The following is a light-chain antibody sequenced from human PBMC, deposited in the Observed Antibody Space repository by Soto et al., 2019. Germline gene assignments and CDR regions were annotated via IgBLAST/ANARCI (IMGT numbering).Light chain of an antibody. Sequence: DLVMTQSPLCLPVTPGEPSSISCRSSQSLLHHNGNNYLDWFLQKTGQSPRLLIYRGSNRASGVPERFSGSGSGTDFTLKISRVEAEDVGVYYCMRGLKSTFGQGTRLEIK. V-gene: IGKV2-28*01. CDR3: MRGLKST. CDR2: RGS. J-gene: IGKJ5*01. CDR1: QSLLHHNGNNY.